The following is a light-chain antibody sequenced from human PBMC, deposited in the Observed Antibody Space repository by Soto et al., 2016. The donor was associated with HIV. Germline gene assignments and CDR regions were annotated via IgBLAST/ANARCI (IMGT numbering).Light chain of an antibody. CDR3: MQARQLLPT. Sequence: DIVMTQSPLSLPVTPGEPASISCRSSESLLYSNGNNYLDWYHQKPGQSPQLLIYLGSNRASGVPDRFSGSGSGTDFTLTISRVEAEDVGVYYCMQARQLLPTFGGGTRVGDQ. J-gene: IGKJ4*01. CDR1: ESLLYSNGNNY. CDR2: LGS. V-gene: IGKV2-28*01.